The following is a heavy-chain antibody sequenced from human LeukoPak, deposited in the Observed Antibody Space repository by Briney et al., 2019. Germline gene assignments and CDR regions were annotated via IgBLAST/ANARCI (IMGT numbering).Heavy chain of an antibody. Sequence: SETLSLTCTVSGDSVSSGSHYWTWIRQPPGKGLEWVGYTYYSGSTNYNPSLKSRVTMSVDTSKNQFSLKLSSVTAADTAVYYCARAAVLTGYYYIMDVWGQGTTVTVSS. CDR2: TYYSGST. V-gene: IGHV4-61*01. J-gene: IGHJ6*02. CDR3: ARAAVLTGYYYIMDV. D-gene: IGHD3-16*01. CDR1: GDSVSSGSHY.